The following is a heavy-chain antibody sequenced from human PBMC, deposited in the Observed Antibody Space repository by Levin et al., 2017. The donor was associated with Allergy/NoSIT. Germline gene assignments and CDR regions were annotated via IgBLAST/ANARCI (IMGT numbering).Heavy chain of an antibody. CDR3: ARDGESLSIDF. D-gene: IGHD3-10*01. Sequence: GGSLRLSCAASGFTFRDYYMSWIRQAPGKGLEWISYISSSGVGIHFADSVRGRFTISRDNAKNSLYLQMNRLRDEDTAVYYCARDGESLSIDFWGQGTLVTVSS. V-gene: IGHV3-11*01. J-gene: IGHJ4*02. CDR1: GFTFRDYY. CDR2: ISSSGVGI.